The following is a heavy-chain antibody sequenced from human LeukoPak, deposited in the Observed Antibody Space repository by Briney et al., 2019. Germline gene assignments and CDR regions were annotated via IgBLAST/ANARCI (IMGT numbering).Heavy chain of an antibody. J-gene: IGHJ4*02. CDR2: IYHSGST. Sequence: PSEALSLTCTVSGYSISSGYYWGWIRQPPGKGLEWIGSIYHSGSTYYNPSLKSRVTISVDTSKNQFSLKLSSVTAADTAVYYCARVAVGARGLDYWGQGTLVTVSS. V-gene: IGHV4-38-2*02. CDR3: ARVAVGARGLDY. CDR1: GYSISSGYY. D-gene: IGHD1-26*01.